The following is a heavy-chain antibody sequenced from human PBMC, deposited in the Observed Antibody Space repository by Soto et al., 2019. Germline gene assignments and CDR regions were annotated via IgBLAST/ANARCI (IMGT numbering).Heavy chain of an antibody. CDR1: GGSITSGADY. D-gene: IGHD3-16*01. J-gene: IGHJ6*03. V-gene: IGHV4-31*03. CDR3: ARRLTFVQGALVWGYMDV. CDR2: IYYTGST. Sequence: QVQLQESGPGLVKPSQTLSLTCTVSGGSITSGADYWTWIRQYPGKGLEWIGYIYYTGSTSYNPSLQSRLSISVDTSKNQFSLNLSSVTAADTAVYYCARRLTFVQGALVWGYMDVWGKGTTVTVSS.